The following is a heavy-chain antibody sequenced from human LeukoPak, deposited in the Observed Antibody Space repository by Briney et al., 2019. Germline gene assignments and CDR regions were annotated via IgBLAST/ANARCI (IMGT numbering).Heavy chain of an antibody. CDR1: GFTFSSYW. V-gene: IGHV3-7*01. CDR2: IKQDGGEK. Sequence: GGSLRLSCAASGFTFSSYWMTWVRQAPGKGLEWVANIKQDGGEKYYVDSVKGRFTIFRDNAKNSLYLQMNSLRAEDTAVYYCARNYYDSSVYYPLGYWGQGTLVTVSS. CDR3: ARNYYDSSVYYPLGY. J-gene: IGHJ4*02. D-gene: IGHD3-22*01.